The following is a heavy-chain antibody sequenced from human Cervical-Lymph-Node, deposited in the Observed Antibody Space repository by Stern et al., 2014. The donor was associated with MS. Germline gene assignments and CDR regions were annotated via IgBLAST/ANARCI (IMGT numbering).Heavy chain of an antibody. J-gene: IGHJ4*02. D-gene: IGHD1-1*01. Sequence: EVQLVQSGAEVRKPGESLRISCEVSGYRFSNNWIGWVRQVPGKGLEWMGIIYPGDSETRYSPSSQGQVTILVNKSNSITYLQWSSLKASDTAIYYCARRGHGYMGIDYWGQGTLVTVSS. CDR3: ARRGHGYMGIDY. CDR2: IYPGDSET. V-gene: IGHV5-51*03. CDR1: GYRFSNNW.